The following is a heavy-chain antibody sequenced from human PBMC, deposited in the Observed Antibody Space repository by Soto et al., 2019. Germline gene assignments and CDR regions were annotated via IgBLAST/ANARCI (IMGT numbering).Heavy chain of an antibody. CDR1: GFTFSNAW. CDR2: IKSKTDGGTT. D-gene: IGHD5-18*01. V-gene: IGHV3-15*01. CDR3: TTGWIQLPAYYYYYGMDV. Sequence: LRLSCAASGFTFSNAWMSWVRQAPGKGLEWVGRIKSKTDGGTTDYAAPVKGRFTISRDDSKNTLYLQMNSLKTEDTAVYYCTTGWIQLPAYYYYYGMDVWGQGTTVTVSS. J-gene: IGHJ6*02.